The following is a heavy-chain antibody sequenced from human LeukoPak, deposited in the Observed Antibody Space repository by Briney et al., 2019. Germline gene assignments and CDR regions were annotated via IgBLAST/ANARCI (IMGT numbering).Heavy chain of an antibody. J-gene: IGHJ6*02. Sequence: SETLSLTCTVSGGSISSYYWSWIRQPPGKGLEWIGYIYYSGSTYYNPSLESRVTISVDTSKNQFSLKLSSVTAADTAVYYCARDRVDCSSTSCYFPGAYYYYGMDVWGQGTTVTVSS. CDR3: ARDRVDCSSTSCYFPGAYYYYGMDV. V-gene: IGHV4-59*12. D-gene: IGHD2-2*01. CDR2: IYYSGST. CDR1: GGSISSYY.